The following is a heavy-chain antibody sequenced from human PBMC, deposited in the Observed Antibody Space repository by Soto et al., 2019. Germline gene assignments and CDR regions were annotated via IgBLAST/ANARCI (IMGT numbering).Heavy chain of an antibody. CDR3: AKDPNGDYVGAFDS. CDR1: GFSFSNYA. D-gene: IGHD4-17*01. Sequence: EVPLLESGGGLVQPGGSLRLSCTASGFSFSNYAVTWVRQAPGKGLEWVSSIGGDTSYTYYADSVKGRFTISRDRSKITVFLQMNCLRVDDTAVYHCAKDPNGDYVGAFDSWGQGTLVTVSS. J-gene: IGHJ4*02. CDR2: IGGDTSYT. V-gene: IGHV3-23*01.